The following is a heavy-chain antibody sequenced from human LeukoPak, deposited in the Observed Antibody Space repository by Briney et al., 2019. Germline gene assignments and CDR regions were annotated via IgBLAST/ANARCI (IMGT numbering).Heavy chain of an antibody. V-gene: IGHV4-31*03. D-gene: IGHD1-26*01. CDR1: GGSISSGGYY. J-gene: IGHJ4*02. CDR2: IYYSGST. Sequence: SETLSLTCTVSGGSISSGGYYWSWIRQHPGKGLEWIGYIYYSGSTYYNPSLKSRVIISVDMSKNQFSLKLSSVTAADTAVYYCAGSPYSGSSFDYWGQGTLITVSS. CDR3: AGSPYSGSSFDY.